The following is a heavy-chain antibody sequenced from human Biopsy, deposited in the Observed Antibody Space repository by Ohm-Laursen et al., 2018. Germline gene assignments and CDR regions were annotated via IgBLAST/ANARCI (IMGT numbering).Heavy chain of an antibody. J-gene: IGHJ4*02. Sequence: ASVKVSCKASGYDFLDFHIRWVRQASGQGLEWAGWMTPKTGKTGYTQKLQGRLTMTRDTSTSTAYMELSSLRSEDTAVYFCATLTEDYGASPDSWGQGTLVVVSS. D-gene: IGHD4-17*01. CDR1: GYDFLDFH. CDR2: MTPKTGKT. CDR3: ATLTEDYGASPDS. V-gene: IGHV1-8*02.